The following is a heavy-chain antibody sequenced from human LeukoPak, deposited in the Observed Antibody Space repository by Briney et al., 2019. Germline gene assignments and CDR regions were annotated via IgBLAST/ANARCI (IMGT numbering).Heavy chain of an antibody. J-gene: IGHJ4*02. CDR1: GFTFRSYA. CDR3: AKYPRPRQLWSPIHFDY. CDR2: ISGSGGST. D-gene: IGHD5-18*01. Sequence: GGSLRLSCAASGFTFRSYAMNWVRQAPGKGLEWVSVISGSGGSTYYADSVKGRFTISRDNSKNTLYLQMNSLRAEDTAVYYCAKYPRPRQLWSPIHFDYWGQGTLVTVSS. V-gene: IGHV3-23*01.